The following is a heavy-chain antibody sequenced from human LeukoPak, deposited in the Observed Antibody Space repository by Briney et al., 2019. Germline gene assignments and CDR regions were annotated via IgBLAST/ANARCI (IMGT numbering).Heavy chain of an antibody. Sequence: PGGSLGSSCAAPGLTFSGFAMSWVRRPPGKGLNGASAITSSGGSAYYADSVKGRFTISRDNSKNTLYLQMNSLRAEDTAVYYCARDYPTFGVVTIFDYWGQGTLVSVSS. CDR2: ITSSGGSA. J-gene: IGHJ4*02. V-gene: IGHV3-23*01. CDR3: ARDYPTFGVVTIFDY. D-gene: IGHD3-3*01. CDR1: GLTFSGFA.